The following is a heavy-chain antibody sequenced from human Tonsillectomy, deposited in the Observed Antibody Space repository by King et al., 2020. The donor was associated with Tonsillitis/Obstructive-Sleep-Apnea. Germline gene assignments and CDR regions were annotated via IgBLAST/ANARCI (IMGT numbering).Heavy chain of an antibody. J-gene: IGHJ3*02. CDR2: IYYSGST. CDR3: ARVTTVTFGVGAFDI. V-gene: IGHV4-59*01. D-gene: IGHD4-17*01. CDR1: GGSIRSYY. Sequence: VQLQESGPGLVKPSETLSLTCSVSGGSIRSYYWSWIRQTPGKGLEWIGYIYYSGSTNYNPSLKSRVTISVDTSKNQFSLKLSSVTAADTAVYYCARVTTVTFGVGAFDIWGQGTMVTVSS.